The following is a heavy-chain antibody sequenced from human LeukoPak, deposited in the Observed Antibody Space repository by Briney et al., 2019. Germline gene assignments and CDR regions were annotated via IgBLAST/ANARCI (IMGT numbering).Heavy chain of an antibody. CDR1: GFTFSSYW. V-gene: IGHV3-74*01. Sequence: PGGSLRLSCAASGFTFSSYWMHWVRQAPGKGLVWVSRINSDGSSTSYADSVKGRFTISRDNSKNTLYLQMHSLRAEDMAVYYCAKDSVGGSYLDFWGQGTLVTVSS. J-gene: IGHJ4*02. CDR2: INSDGSST. D-gene: IGHD1-26*01. CDR3: AKDSVGGSYLDF.